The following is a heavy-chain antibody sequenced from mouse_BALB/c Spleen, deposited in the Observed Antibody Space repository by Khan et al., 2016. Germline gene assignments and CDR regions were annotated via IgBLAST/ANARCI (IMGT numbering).Heavy chain of an antibody. J-gene: IGHJ2*01. CDR2: IDPENGNS. V-gene: IGHV14-1*02. CDR3: ARSPYFFDY. CDR1: GFNIKDYY. Sequence: VQLKQSGAELVRPGALVKLTCKASGFNIKDYYMHWVKQRPEQGLEWIGWIDPENGNSIYDPKFQGKASITADTSSNTAYLQVNSLTSEDTAVYYLARSPYFFDYWGQGTTLTVSS.